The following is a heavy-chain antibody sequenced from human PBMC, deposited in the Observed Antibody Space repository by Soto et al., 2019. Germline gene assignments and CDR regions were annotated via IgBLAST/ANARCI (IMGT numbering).Heavy chain of an antibody. D-gene: IGHD2-2*01. Sequence: QVQLVESGGGVVQPGRSLRLSCAASGFTFSSYGMHWVRQAPGKGLEWVAGIWYDGSNKYYADSVKGRFTISRDNSKNTMYMKMNSLRAEDTAVYYCARDLGADCSSTSCYAEVGGMDVWGQGTTVTVSS. V-gene: IGHV3-33*01. J-gene: IGHJ6*02. CDR2: IWYDGSNK. CDR1: GFTFSSYG. CDR3: ARDLGADCSSTSCYAEVGGMDV.